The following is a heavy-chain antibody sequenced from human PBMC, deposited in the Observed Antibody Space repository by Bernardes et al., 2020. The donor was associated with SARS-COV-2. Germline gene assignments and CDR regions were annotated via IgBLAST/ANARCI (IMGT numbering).Heavy chain of an antibody. D-gene: IGHD1-26*01. Sequence: SLRLSCTASGFTFRSYGMHWVRQAPGKGLEWVSVISYDGTKDYYADSVKGRFTISRDNSNNTLYLQMHNLRPEDTATYYCARDPTDYYRFYYYFYGMDVWGQGTTVTVSS. CDR3: ARDPTDYYRFYYYFYGMDV. V-gene: IGHV3-30*03. CDR2: ISYDGTKD. J-gene: IGHJ6*02. CDR1: GFTFRSYG.